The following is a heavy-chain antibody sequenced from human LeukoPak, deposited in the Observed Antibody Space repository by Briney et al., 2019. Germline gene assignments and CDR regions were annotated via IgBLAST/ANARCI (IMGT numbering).Heavy chain of an antibody. V-gene: IGHV3-21*01. CDR3: ARVGSELRVGANDY. D-gene: IGHD1-26*01. Sequence: GGSLRLSCAASGFTFSSYSMNWVRQAPGKGLEWVSSISSSSSYIYYADSVKGRFTISRDNAKNSLYLQMNSLRAEDTAVYYCARVGSELRVGANDYWGQGTLVTVSS. CDR1: GFTFSSYS. CDR2: ISSSSSYI. J-gene: IGHJ4*02.